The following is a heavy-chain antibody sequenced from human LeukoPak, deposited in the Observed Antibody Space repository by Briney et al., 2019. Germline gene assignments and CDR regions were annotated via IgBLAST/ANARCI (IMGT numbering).Heavy chain of an antibody. Sequence: GGSLRLSCAASGFTFTNYAMSWVRQTPGKGLEWVSAISGSGTRTYYADSVKGRFTISRDNSKNTLYLQMNSLRAEDRAVYYCAKEQTSSGFFDYWGQGTLVTVSS. CDR3: AKEQTSSGFFDY. J-gene: IGHJ4*02. V-gene: IGHV3-23*01. CDR2: ISGSGTRT. CDR1: GFTFTNYA. D-gene: IGHD2-2*01.